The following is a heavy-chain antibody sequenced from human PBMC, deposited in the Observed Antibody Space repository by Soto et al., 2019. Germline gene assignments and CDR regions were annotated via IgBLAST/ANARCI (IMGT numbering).Heavy chain of an antibody. Sequence: PSETLSLTCTVSVGSISSYYWSWIRQPPGKGLEWIGYIYYSGSTNYNPSLKSRVTISVDTSKNQFSLKLSSVTAADTAVYYCAREVGATGGYYYYGMDVWGQGTTVTVSS. CDR3: AREVGATGGYYYYGMDV. V-gene: IGHV4-59*01. J-gene: IGHJ6*02. CDR2: IYYSGST. CDR1: VGSISSYY. D-gene: IGHD1-26*01.